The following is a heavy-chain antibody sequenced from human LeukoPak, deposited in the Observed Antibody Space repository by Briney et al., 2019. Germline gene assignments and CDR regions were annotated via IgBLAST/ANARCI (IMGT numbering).Heavy chain of an antibody. CDR3: ARDSYDFWSGYYSGY. V-gene: IGHV4-61*02. Sequence: SQTLSLTCTVSGGSISSGSYYWSWIRQPAGKGLEWIGRIYTSGSTNYNPSLKSRVTISVDTSKNQFSLKLSSVTAADTAVYYCARDSYDFWSGYYSGYWGQGTLATVSS. J-gene: IGHJ4*02. CDR1: GGSISSGSYY. D-gene: IGHD3-3*01. CDR2: IYTSGST.